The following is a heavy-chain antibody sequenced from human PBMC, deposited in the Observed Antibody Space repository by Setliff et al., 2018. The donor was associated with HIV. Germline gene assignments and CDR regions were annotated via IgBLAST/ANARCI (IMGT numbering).Heavy chain of an antibody. D-gene: IGHD6-13*01. CDR1: GFTFSAYG. Sequence: GGSLRLSCGASGFTFSAYGVNWVRQGPGKGLEWVSSIDGSGSITFYADSVKGRFTVSRDNSKNTVYLQMSSLRVEDTAVYYCRAAVGGTSYFDFWGQGTLVTVSS. CDR3: RAAVGGTSYFDF. J-gene: IGHJ4*02. CDR2: IDGSGSIT. V-gene: IGHV3-23*01.